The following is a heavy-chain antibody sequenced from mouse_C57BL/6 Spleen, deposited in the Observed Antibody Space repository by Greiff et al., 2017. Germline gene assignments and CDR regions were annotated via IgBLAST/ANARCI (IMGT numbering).Heavy chain of an antibody. CDR3: ARITTVVASFDY. Sequence: VQLQQSGPELVKPGASVKISCKASGYAFSSSWMNWVKQRPGKGLEWIGRIYPGDGDTNYNGKFKGKATLTADKSSSTAYMQLSSLTSEDSAVYFCARITTVVASFDYWGQGTTLTDSS. CDR2: IYPGDGDT. V-gene: IGHV1-82*01. D-gene: IGHD1-1*01. CDR1: GYAFSSSW. J-gene: IGHJ2*01.